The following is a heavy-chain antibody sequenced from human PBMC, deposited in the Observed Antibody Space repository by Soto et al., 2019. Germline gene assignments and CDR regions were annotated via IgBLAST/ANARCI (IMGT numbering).Heavy chain of an antibody. Sequence: SETLSLTCAVYGGSFSGYYWSWIRQPPGKGLEWIGEINHSGSTNYNPSLKSRVTISVDTSKNQFSLKLSSVTAADTAVYYCARTNGITMVRGLDYGGQGTLVTVSS. CDR3: ARTNGITMVRGLDY. V-gene: IGHV4-34*01. CDR1: GGSFSGYY. CDR2: INHSGST. D-gene: IGHD3-10*01. J-gene: IGHJ4*02.